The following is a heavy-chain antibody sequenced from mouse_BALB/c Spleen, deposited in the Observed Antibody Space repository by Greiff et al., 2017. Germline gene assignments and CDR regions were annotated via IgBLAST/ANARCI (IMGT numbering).Heavy chain of an antibody. D-gene: IGHD2-1*01. V-gene: IGHV5-12-1*01. Sequence: EVKLMESGGGLVKPGGSLKLSCAASGFAFSSYDMSWVRQTPEKRLEWVAYISSGGGSTYYPDTVKGRFTISRDNAKNTLYLQMSSLKSEDTAMYYCARHSYGNYVTLFAYWGQGTLVTVSA. CDR1: GFAFSSYD. CDR2: ISSGGGST. CDR3: ARHSYGNYVTLFAY. J-gene: IGHJ3*01.